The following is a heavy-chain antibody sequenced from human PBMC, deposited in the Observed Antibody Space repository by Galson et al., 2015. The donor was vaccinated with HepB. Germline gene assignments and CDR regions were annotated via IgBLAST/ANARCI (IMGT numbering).Heavy chain of an antibody. D-gene: IGHD3-16*02. CDR1: GFTVSSNY. V-gene: IGHV3-53*04. J-gene: IGHJ3*02. CDR3: ARVGPSYVWGSYRHNDAFDI. Sequence: SLRLSCAASGFTVSSNYMSWVRQAPGKGLEWVSVIYSGGSTYYADSVKGRFTISSHNSKNTLYLQMNSLRAEDTAVYYCARVGPSYVWGSYRHNDAFDIWGQGTMVTVSS. CDR2: IYSGGST.